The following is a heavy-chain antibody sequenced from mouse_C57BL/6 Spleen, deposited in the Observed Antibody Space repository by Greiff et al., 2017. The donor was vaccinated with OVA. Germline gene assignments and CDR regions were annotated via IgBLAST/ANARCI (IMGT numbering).Heavy chain of an antibody. V-gene: IGHV5-16*01. CDR1: GFTFSDYY. J-gene: IGHJ2*01. CDR2: INYDGSST. CDR3: ARGVGDYDGYYFDY. D-gene: IGHD2-4*01. Sequence: EVKLMESEGGLVQPGSSMKLSCTASGFTFSDYYMAWVRQVPEKGLEWVANINYDGSSTYYLDSLKSRFIISRDNAKNILYLQMSSLKSEDTATYYCARGVGDYDGYYFDYWGQGTTLTVSS.